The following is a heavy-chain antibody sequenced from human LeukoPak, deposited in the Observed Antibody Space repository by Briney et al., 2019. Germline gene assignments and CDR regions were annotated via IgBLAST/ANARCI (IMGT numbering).Heavy chain of an antibody. V-gene: IGHV3-23*01. J-gene: IGHJ4*02. Sequence: GGSLRLSCAASGFTFRDYTMNWVRHAPGKGLEWVSGIYGSGGGQTFYADSVRGRFIISRDDSRNLVFLHMDRLRVEDTGLYCCAKDEKSDGVWDIDHWGQGTVVTVSS. CDR3: AKDEKSDGVWDIDH. CDR1: GFTFRDYT. CDR2: IYGSGGGQT. D-gene: IGHD4-17*01.